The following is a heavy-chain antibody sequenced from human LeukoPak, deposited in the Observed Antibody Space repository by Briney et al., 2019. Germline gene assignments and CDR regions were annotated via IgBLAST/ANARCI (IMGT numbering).Heavy chain of an antibody. J-gene: IGHJ5*02. V-gene: IGHV4-61*08. CDR2: IYYTGST. CDR1: GGSISSGGYY. Sequence: SQTLSLTCTVSGGSISSGGYYWSWIRQPPGKGLEWIGYIYYTGSTNYNPSLKSRVTISVDTSENQFSLKVSSVTAADTAVYYCVRSKSGTYGWFDPWGQGPLVTVSS. D-gene: IGHD4-17*01. CDR3: VRSKSGTYGWFDP.